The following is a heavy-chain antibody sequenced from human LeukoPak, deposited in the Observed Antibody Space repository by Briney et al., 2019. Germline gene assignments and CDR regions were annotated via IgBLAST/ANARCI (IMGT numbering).Heavy chain of an antibody. J-gene: IGHJ5*02. CDR2: INPSGGTT. CDR3: ARDCSSTSCYMHWFDP. D-gene: IGHD2-2*02. CDR1: GYTFTSYY. Sequence: GASVKVSCKAFGYTFTSYYIHWVRQAPGQGLERMGIINPSGGTTSYAQKFQGRVTMTRDTSTSTVYMELSSLRSEDTAVYYCARDCSSTSCYMHWFDPWGQGTLVTVSS. V-gene: IGHV1-46*01.